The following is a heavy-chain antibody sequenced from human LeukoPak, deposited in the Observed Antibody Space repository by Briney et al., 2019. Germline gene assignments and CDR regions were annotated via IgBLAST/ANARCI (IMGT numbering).Heavy chain of an antibody. CDR3: AKAANGLDY. V-gene: IGHV3-23*01. D-gene: IGHD2-15*01. CDR1: GFTFTNYA. Sequence: PGGSLRLSCAASGFTFTNYAMNWVRQAPGKGLEWVSTTDGSGDNTYYAGSVRGRFTSSRDNSKNTLYLQMNSLRAEDTAVYYCAKAANGLDYWGQGTLVTVSS. J-gene: IGHJ4*02. CDR2: TDGSGDNT.